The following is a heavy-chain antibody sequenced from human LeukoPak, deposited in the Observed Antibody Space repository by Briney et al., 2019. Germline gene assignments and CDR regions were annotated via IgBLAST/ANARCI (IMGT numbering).Heavy chain of an antibody. Sequence: GGSLRLSCAASGFTFSSYSMNWVRQAPGKGLEWVSSISSSSSYIYYADSVKGRFTISRDNAKNTLYLQMNSLRAEDTAVYYCARDRVNWNDVGGLFHYWGQGTLVTVTS. J-gene: IGHJ4*02. V-gene: IGHV3-21*01. CDR2: ISSSSSYI. D-gene: IGHD1-1*01. CDR1: GFTFSSYS. CDR3: ARDRVNWNDVGGLFHY.